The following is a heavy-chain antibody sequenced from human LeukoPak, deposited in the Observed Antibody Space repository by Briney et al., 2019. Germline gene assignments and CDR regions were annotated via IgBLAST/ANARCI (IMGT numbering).Heavy chain of an antibody. CDR2: INHSGST. J-gene: IGHJ4*02. CDR1: GGSFSGYY. CDR3: ASGGAITMVRGVITYFDY. V-gene: IGHV4-34*01. D-gene: IGHD3-10*01. Sequence: PSETLPLTCAVYGGSFSGYYWSWIRQPPGKGLEWIGEINHSGSTNYNPSLKSRVTISVDTSKNQFSLKLSSVTAADTAVYYCASGGAITMVRGVITYFDYWGQGTLVTVSS.